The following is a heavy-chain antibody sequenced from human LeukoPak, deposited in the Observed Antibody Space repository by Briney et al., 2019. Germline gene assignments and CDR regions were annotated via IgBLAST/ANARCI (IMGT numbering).Heavy chain of an antibody. J-gene: IGHJ4*02. V-gene: IGHV3-23*01. CDR1: GFTFSSYA. CDR2: ITGSGGST. D-gene: IGHD3-22*01. CDR3: AKSCDSSGYYQY. Sequence: GGSLRLSCAASGFTFSSYAMSWVRQAPGKGLEWVSAITGSGGSTYYADSVKGRFTISRDNAKNTLFLQMNSLRAEDTAVYYCAKSCDSSGYYQYWGQGTLVTVSS.